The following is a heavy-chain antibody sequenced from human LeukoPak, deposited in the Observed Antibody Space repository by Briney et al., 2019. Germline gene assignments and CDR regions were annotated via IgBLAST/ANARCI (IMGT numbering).Heavy chain of an antibody. CDR1: KFTFSHYG. CDR2: ISSDGSIK. CDR3: VKEYHSRGFGAYFDY. D-gene: IGHD3-3*01. J-gene: IGHJ4*02. Sequence: GGSLRLSCTASKFTFSHYGMQWVRQAPGKGLEWVAVISSDGSIKAYADSVKGRFTLSRDNSINTVDLQMNSLRAEDTAVYYCVKEYHSRGFGAYFDYWGQGTLVTVSS. V-gene: IGHV3-30*18.